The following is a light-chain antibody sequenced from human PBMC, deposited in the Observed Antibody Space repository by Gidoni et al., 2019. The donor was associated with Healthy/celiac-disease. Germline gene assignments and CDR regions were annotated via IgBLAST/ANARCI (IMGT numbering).Light chain of an antibody. CDR3: QQYNSYSRT. V-gene: IGKV1-5*03. CDR1: QSISSW. J-gene: IGKJ2*02. CDR2: KAS. Sequence: DIQMTQSPSTLSASVGDRVTITCRASQSISSWLAWYQQKPGKAPKLLSYKASSLESGVPSRFSGSGSGTEFTLTISSLQPDDFATYYCQQYNSYSRTFGQXTKLEIK.